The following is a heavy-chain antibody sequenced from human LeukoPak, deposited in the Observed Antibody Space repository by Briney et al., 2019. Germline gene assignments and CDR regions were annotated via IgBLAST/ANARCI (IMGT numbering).Heavy chain of an antibody. CDR1: GFISSSYA. V-gene: IGHV3-23*01. CDR3: ALSGGSNWYGLEC. D-gene: IGHD6-13*01. CDR2: ISVSDTT. Sequence: PGGSLRLSCAASGFISSSYAMSWVRQAPGKGLEWISAISVSDTTYYADSVKGRFTISRDNSKNTLYLQMNSLRAEDTAVYYCALSGGSNWYGLECWGQGTLVTVSS. J-gene: IGHJ4*02.